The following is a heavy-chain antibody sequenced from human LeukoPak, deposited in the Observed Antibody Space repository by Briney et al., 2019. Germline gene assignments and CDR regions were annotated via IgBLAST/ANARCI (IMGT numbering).Heavy chain of an antibody. Sequence: SETLSLTCTVSGDSITSYFWSWIRQPPGKGLEWIGYMFYSGSTNYNPSLKSRVTISVDTSKNQFSLKLSSVTAADTAVYYCARHRPTYYYDSSGPYYFDYWGQGTLVTVSS. CDR2: MFYSGST. D-gene: IGHD3-22*01. V-gene: IGHV4-59*08. J-gene: IGHJ4*02. CDR3: ARHRPTYYYDSSGPYYFDY. CDR1: GDSITSYF.